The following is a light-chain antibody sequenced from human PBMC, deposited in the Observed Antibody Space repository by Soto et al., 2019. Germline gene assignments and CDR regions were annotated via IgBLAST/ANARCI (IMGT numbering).Light chain of an antibody. Sequence: QSVLTQTASVSGSPGQSVTISCTGSSSDIGTYKYVSWYQHHPGKAPKLLIYEVTNRPSGVSDRFSGSKSGNTASLTISGLQADDEADYYCSSYAASFLRVFGSGTKLTVL. V-gene: IGLV2-14*01. CDR2: EVT. J-gene: IGLJ1*01. CDR3: SSYAASFLRV. CDR1: SSDIGTYKY.